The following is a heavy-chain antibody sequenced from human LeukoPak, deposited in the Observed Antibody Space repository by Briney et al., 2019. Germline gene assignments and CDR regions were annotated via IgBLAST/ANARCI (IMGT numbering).Heavy chain of an antibody. J-gene: IGHJ4*02. CDR1: GGSISNYY. D-gene: IGHD2-15*01. CDR3: ARRVVLENYFDY. V-gene: IGHV4-59*12. Sequence: SETLSLTCTVSGGSISNYYWTWIRQPPGKGLEWIGYIYYTGSTNYNPSLKSRVTISVDRSKNQFSLKLSSVTAADTAVYYCARRVVLENYFDYWGQGTLVTVSS. CDR2: IYYTGST.